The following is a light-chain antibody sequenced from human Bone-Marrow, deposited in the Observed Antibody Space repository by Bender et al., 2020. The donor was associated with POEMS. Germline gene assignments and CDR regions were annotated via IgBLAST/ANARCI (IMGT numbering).Light chain of an antibody. Sequence: SYELTQPPSVSVSPGQTARITCSADALPSQYSYFYQQKPGQAPVFAIYKDTERPPGIPERFSGSNSGNTATLTISGTQAMDEADYYCQAWDSSAACVFGGGNKLTVL. CDR2: KDT. V-gene: IGLV3-1*01. CDR1: ALPSQY. CDR3: QAWDSSAACV. J-gene: IGLJ2*01.